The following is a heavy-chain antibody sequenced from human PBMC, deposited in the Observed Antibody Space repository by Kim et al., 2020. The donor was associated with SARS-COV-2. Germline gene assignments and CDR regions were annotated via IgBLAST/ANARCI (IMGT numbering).Heavy chain of an antibody. J-gene: IGHJ6*02. Sequence: PVKGRLTISRDDSKNPLYLQMNSLKTEDTAVYYCTSDLGDYCAGDGYSRVWGQGTTVTVSS. CDR3: TSDLGDYCAGDGYSRV. D-gene: IGHD2-21*02. V-gene: IGHV3-15*01.